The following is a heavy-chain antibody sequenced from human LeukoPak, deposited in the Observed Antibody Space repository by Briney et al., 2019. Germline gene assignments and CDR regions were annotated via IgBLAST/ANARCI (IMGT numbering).Heavy chain of an antibody. V-gene: IGHV1-8*03. Sequence: GASVKVSCEASGYTFTSYDINWVRQATGQGLEWMGWMNPNSGNTGYAQKFQGRVTITRNTSISTAYMELSSLRSEDTAVYYCARDGPPRYNWNDGPNWFDPWGQGTLVTVSS. CDR1: GYTFTSYD. D-gene: IGHD1-20*01. CDR3: ARDGPPRYNWNDGPNWFDP. CDR2: MNPNSGNT. J-gene: IGHJ5*02.